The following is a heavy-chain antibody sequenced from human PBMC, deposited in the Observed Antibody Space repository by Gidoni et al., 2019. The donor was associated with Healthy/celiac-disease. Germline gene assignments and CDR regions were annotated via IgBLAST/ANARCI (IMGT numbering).Heavy chain of an antibody. CDR3: ARANIAAAGTGLFYYYYMDV. V-gene: IGHV3-30*03. CDR2: ISYDGRNK. CDR1: GFTFSSYG. J-gene: IGHJ6*03. D-gene: IGHD6-13*01. Sequence: QVQLVASGGGVVQPGRSLRLSCAASGFTFSSYGMHWVRQAPGKGLEWVAVISYDGRNKYYADSVKGRFTISRDNSKNTLYLQMNSLRAEDTAVYYCARANIAAAGTGLFYYYYMDVWGKGTTVTVSS.